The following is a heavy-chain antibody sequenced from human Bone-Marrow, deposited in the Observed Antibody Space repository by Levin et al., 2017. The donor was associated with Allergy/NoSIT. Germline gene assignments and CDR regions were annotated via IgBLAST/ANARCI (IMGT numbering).Heavy chain of an antibody. J-gene: IGHJ4*02. CDR1: GFAFTAYA. CDR3: ARVSVVLTGYFTSPDY. Sequence: GGSLRLSCTASGFAFTAYAIHWFRQAPGKGLEWVAVISSDGGTKYYTDSVKGRFSISRDNSKNTVYLQMNSLKTEDTAVYFCARVSVVLTGYFTSPDYWGLGTLVTVSS. D-gene: IGHD3-9*01. CDR2: ISSDGGTK. V-gene: IGHV3-30-3*01.